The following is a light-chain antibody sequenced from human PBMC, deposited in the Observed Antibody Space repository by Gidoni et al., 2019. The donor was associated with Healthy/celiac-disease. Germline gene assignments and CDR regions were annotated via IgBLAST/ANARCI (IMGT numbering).Light chain of an antibody. V-gene: IGLV1-44*01. CDR3: AAWDDSLNGWV. Sequence: QSVLTQPPSASGTPGPRVTISCSGSSSNIGSNTVNWYQQLPGTAPKLLISSNNQRPSGVPDRFSGSKSGTSASLAISGLQSEDEADYYCAAWDDSLNGWVFGGGTKLTVL. CDR2: SNN. CDR1: SSNIGSNT. J-gene: IGLJ3*02.